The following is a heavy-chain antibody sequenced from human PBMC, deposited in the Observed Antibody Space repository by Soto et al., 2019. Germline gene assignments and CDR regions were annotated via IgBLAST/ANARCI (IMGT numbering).Heavy chain of an antibody. D-gene: IGHD1-26*01. CDR1: GYTFTSYG. CDR3: ARGVIVGATTYNWFDP. CDR2: ISAYNGNT. Sequence: VSCKASGYTFTSYGISWVRQAPGQGLEWMGWISAYNGNTNYAQKLQGRVTMTTDTSTSTAYMELRSLRSDDTAVYYCARGVIVGATTYNWFDPWGQGTLVTVSS. J-gene: IGHJ5*02. V-gene: IGHV1-18*01.